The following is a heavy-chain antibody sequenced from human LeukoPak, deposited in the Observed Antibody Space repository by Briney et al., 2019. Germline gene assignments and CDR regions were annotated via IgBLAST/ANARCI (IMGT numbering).Heavy chain of an antibody. CDR2: ITNDGSRQ. CDR1: GFTFNRCG. J-gene: IGHJ6*02. CDR3: VKSSGTNDYGMDA. Sequence: GGSLRLSCAATGFTFNRCGMHWVRQAPGKGLEWVAVITNDGSRQYYTDSVKGRFTVSRDNSKNTLSPQMNSLRAEDTAVYYCVKSSGTNDYGMDAWGQGTTVTVPS. D-gene: IGHD3-10*01. V-gene: IGHV3-30*18.